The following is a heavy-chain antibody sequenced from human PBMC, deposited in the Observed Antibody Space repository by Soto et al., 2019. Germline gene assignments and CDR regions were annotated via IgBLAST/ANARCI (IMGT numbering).Heavy chain of an antibody. J-gene: IGHJ3*02. CDR2: IYSSGNT. V-gene: IGHV4-59*01. Sequence: QVQLQESGPGLVKPSETLSLTCTVSGGSISSYYWTWIRQPPGKGLEWIGYIYSSGNTNYNPSLKSRVTISVDTARNQFSLKLISVTAADTAVYYCARDGSVDNDAFDIWGQGTMVTVSS. D-gene: IGHD1-26*01. CDR3: ARDGSVDNDAFDI. CDR1: GGSISSYY.